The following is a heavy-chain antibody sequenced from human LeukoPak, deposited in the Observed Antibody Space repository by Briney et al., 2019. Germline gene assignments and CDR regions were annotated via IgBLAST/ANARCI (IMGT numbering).Heavy chain of an antibody. CDR3: ARVYVWFGELGFDY. V-gene: IGHV3-21*01. J-gene: IGHJ4*02. Sequence: GGSLRLSCAASGFTFSSYSMNWVRQAPGKGLEWVSSISSSSSYIYYADSVKGRFTISRDNAKNSLYLQMNSLRAEDTAVYYCARVYVWFGELGFDYWGQGTLVTVSS. CDR1: GFTFSSYS. CDR2: ISSSSSYI. D-gene: IGHD3-10*01.